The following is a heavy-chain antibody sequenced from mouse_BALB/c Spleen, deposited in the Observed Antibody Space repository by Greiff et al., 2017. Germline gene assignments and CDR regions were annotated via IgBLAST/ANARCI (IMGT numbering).Heavy chain of an antibody. CDR2: INPGSGGT. CDR3: ARRNPYFDY. V-gene: IGHV1-54*01. J-gene: IGHJ2*01. CDR1: GYAFTNYL. Sequence: VQLVESGAELVRPGTSVKVSCKASGYAFTNYLIEWVKQRPGQGLEWIGVINPGSGGTNYNEKFKGKATLTADKSSSTAYMQLSSLTSDDSAVYFCARRNPYFDYWGQGTTLTVSS.